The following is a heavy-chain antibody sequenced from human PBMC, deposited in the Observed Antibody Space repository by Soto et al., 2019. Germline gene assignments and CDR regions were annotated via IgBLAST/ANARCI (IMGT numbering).Heavy chain of an antibody. CDR1: GGSISSSSYY. Sequence: SETLSLTCTVSGGSISSSSYYWGWIRQPPGKGLEWIGSIYYSGSTYYNPSLKSRVTISVDTSKNQFSLKLSSVTAADTAVYYCASGSRITIFGVVMSWFDPWGQGTLVTVSS. CDR2: IYYSGST. D-gene: IGHD3-3*01. V-gene: IGHV4-39*01. J-gene: IGHJ5*02. CDR3: ASGSRITIFGVVMSWFDP.